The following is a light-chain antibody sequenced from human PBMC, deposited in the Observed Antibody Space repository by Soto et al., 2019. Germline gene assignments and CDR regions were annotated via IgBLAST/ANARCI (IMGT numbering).Light chain of an antibody. V-gene: IGLV2-14*01. CDR1: SSDVGGYNY. J-gene: IGLJ2*01. Sequence: QSVLTQPASVSGSPGQSITISCTGTSSDVGGYNYVSWYQQYLGKAPKLMIYDVSNRPSGVSNRFSGSKSGNTASLTISGLQAEDEADYYCSSYTSSSTLRVFGGVTKLTVL. CDR2: DVS. CDR3: SSYTSSSTLRV.